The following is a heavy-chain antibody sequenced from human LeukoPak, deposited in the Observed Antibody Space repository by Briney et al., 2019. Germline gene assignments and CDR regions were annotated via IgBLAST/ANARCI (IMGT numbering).Heavy chain of an antibody. V-gene: IGHV4-30-4*08. CDR1: GGSISSGDYY. Sequence: PSQTLSLTCTVSGGSISSGDYYWSWIRRPPGKGLEWIGYIYYSGSTYYNPSLKNRVTVSVDTSKNQLSLRLTSVTAADSAVYYCARQSCIITAGVCPRPRHRGNWFELWGQGTLVTVSS. CDR2: IYYSGST. J-gene: IGHJ5*02. D-gene: IGHD2/OR15-2a*01. CDR3: ARQSCIITAGVCPRPRHRGNWFEL.